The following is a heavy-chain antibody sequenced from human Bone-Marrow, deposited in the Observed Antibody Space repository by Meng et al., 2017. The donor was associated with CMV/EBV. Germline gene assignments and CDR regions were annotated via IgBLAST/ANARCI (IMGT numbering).Heavy chain of an antibody. CDR2: IRYDGSHQ. V-gene: IGHV3-30*02. J-gene: IGHJ4*02. CDR3: ARGEAGTHFDN. Sequence: GESLKISCVASGFTFSADGMHWVRQPPGKGLQWVAFIRYDGSHQYYEDSVKSRFTISKDNSRNTLYLQMNSLRTDDTAVYYCARGEAGTHFDNWGQGQLVHVSS. D-gene: IGHD6-13*01. CDR1: GFTFSADG.